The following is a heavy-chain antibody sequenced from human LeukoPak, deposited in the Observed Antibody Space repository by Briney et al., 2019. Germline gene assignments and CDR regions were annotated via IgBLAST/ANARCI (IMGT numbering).Heavy chain of an antibody. CDR2: INPNSGGT. V-gene: IGHV1-2*02. D-gene: IGHD1-26*01. CDR3: ASVIGIVGATGAFDI. CDR1: GYTFTGYY. Sequence: ASVKVSCKASGYTFTGYYMHWVRQAPGQGLEWMGWINPNSGGTNYAQKFQGRVTMTRDTSISTAYLELSRLRSDDTAVYYCASVIGIVGATGAFDIWGQGTMVTVSS. J-gene: IGHJ3*02.